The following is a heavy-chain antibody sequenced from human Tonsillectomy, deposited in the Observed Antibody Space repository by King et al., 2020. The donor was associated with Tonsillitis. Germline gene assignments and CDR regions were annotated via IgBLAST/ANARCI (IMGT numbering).Heavy chain of an antibody. CDR2: IKPDGSEK. Sequence: VQLVESGGGLVQPGGSLKLSCAASEFTFSSSWMTWVRQAPGKGLQWVATIKPDGSEKYYADAGKGRCTVSRDNAKNSLDLQMNSLRSEDTALYYCARDEAYSSFDYWGQGTPVTVSS. CDR1: EFTFSSSW. V-gene: IGHV3-7*04. CDR3: ARDEAYSSFDY. D-gene: IGHD6-19*01. J-gene: IGHJ4*02.